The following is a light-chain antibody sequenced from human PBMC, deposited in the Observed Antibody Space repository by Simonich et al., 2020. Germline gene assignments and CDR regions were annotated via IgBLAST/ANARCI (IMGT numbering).Light chain of an antibody. V-gene: IGKV3-15*01. CDR3: QQYYSTPLT. CDR2: GAS. CDR1: QSGSRK. Sequence: EIVMTQSPAPLSVSPGERATLSCRAGQSGSRKLAWYQQKPGQAPRLLISGASTRATGIPARFRGSGSGAEFTLTISSLQAEDVAVYYCQQYYSTPLTFGGGTKVEIK. J-gene: IGKJ4*01.